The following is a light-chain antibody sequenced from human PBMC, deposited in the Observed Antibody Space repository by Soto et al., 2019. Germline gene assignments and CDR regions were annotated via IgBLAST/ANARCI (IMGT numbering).Light chain of an antibody. CDR1: QSVSGSD. Sequence: DIVLTLSPGTLSLSPGDRATLSCSASQSVSGSDLAWYQQKPGQAPRLLIYGASNRATGIPDRFSGSGSGTDFTLTISRLEPEDFAVYYGQQYSSSPLTFGGVTKVDIK. CDR3: QQYSSSPLT. V-gene: IGKV3-20*01. J-gene: IGKJ4*01. CDR2: GAS.